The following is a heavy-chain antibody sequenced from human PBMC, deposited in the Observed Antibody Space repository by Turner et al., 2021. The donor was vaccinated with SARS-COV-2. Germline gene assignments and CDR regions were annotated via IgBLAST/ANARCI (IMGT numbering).Heavy chain of an antibody. D-gene: IGHD6-25*01. J-gene: IGHJ4*02. CDR1: GFTFSSYA. Sequence: EVLLLVSGGSLLQPGGSLRLFCAASGFTFSSYAMSWVRQAPGKGLEWVSAFSAGGGSTYYADSVKGRFTISRDNSKNTLYLQMNSLRAEDTAVYYCAKVPPSGDYFDYWGQGTLVTVSS. V-gene: IGHV3-23*01. CDR3: AKVPPSGDYFDY. CDR2: FSAGGGST.